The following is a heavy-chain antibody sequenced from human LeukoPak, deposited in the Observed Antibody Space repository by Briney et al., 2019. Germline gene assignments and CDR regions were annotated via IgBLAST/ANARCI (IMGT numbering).Heavy chain of an antibody. J-gene: IGHJ4*02. CDR3: ARSGSYAAAGDY. Sequence: PSQTLSLTCTVSGGSISSYYWSWIRQPPGKGLEWIGYIYYSGSTNYNPSLKSRVTISLDTSKNQFSLKLSSVTAADTAVYYCARSGSYAAAGDYWGQGTLVTVSS. V-gene: IGHV4-59*08. CDR2: IYYSGST. D-gene: IGHD2-15*01. CDR1: GGSISSYY.